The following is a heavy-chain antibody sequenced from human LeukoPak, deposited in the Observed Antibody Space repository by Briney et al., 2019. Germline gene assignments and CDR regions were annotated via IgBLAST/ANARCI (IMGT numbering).Heavy chain of an antibody. D-gene: IGHD6-25*01. V-gene: IGHV3-7*01. CDR2: IKQDGSEK. CDR1: GFTFSSYW. Sequence: GGSLRLSCAASGFTFSSYWMSWARQAPGKGLECVANIKQDGSEKYYVDSVRGRFTLSRDNAKNSLYLQMNSLRVEETAVYYCATSAARAIESWGQGTLVTVSS. CDR3: ATSAARAIES. J-gene: IGHJ4*02.